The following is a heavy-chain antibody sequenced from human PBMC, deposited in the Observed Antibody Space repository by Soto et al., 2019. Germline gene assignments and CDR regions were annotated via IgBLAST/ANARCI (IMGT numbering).Heavy chain of an antibody. CDR3: ARGMYYYDSSVSYSL. Sequence: EVQVVESGGGLVKPGGSLRLSCAASGFTFSSYSMNWVRQAPGKGLEWVSSISSSSSYIYYADSVKGRFTISRDNAKNSLYLQMNSLRAEDTAVYYCARGMYYYDSSVSYSLWGQGTLVTLSS. V-gene: IGHV3-21*01. CDR1: GFTFSSYS. CDR2: ISSSSSYI. J-gene: IGHJ4*02. D-gene: IGHD3-22*01.